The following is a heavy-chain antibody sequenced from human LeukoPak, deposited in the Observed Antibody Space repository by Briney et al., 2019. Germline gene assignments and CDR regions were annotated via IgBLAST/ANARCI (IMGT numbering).Heavy chain of an antibody. CDR1: GFTFSRYA. D-gene: IGHD2-2*01. V-gene: IGHV3-30*01. J-gene: IGHJ5*02. CDR3: ARDGSIHIVVVPAAAFSGNWFDP. CDR2: ISYDGSNK. Sequence: GGSLRLSCAASGFTFSRYAMHWVRQAPGKGLEWVAVISYDGSNKYYADSVEGRFTISRDNSKNTLYLQMNSLRAEDTAVYYCARDGSIHIVVVPAAAFSGNWFDPWGQGTLVTVSS.